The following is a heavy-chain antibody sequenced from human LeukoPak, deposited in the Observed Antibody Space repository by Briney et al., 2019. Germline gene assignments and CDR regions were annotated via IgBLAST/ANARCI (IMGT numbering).Heavy chain of an antibody. D-gene: IGHD1-1*01. CDR3: ARQDGNSKYYFDY. CDR2: IYPGDSDT. Sequence: GQSLHGSCKGSGYSFTYYWIGWVRQMPGKGLEWMGIIYPGDSDTRYRPSFQRQVTISVDKSISTAYLQWSSLKASDTAMYYCARQDGNSKYYFDYWGQGTLVT. V-gene: IGHV5-51*01. CDR1: GYSFTYYW. J-gene: IGHJ4*02.